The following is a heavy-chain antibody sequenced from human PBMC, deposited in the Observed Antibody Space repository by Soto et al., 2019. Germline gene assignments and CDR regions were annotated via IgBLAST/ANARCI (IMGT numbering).Heavy chain of an antibody. CDR2: IYYSGST. J-gene: IGHJ6*02. CDR3: ARGGVAARPYGMDV. Sequence: SETLSLTCTVSGGSISSYDWSWIRQPPGKGLEWIGYIYYSGSTNYNPSLKSRVTISVDTSKNQFSLKLSSVTAADTAVYYCARGGVAARPYGMDVWGQGTTVTVSS. D-gene: IGHD6-6*01. CDR1: GGSISSYD. V-gene: IGHV4-59*01.